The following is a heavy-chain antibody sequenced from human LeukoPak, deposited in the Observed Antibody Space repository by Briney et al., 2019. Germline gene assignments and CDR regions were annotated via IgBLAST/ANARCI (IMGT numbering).Heavy chain of an antibody. CDR3: ARVVSGSYYD. D-gene: IGHD1-26*01. V-gene: IGHV3-7*01. CDR2: IKQDGSEK. Sequence: PGGSLRLSCAASGFTVSSNYMSWVRQAPGKGLEWVANIKQDGSEKYYVDSVKGRFTISRDNAKNSLYLQMNSLRAEDTAVYYCARVVSGSYYDWGQGTLVTVSS. CDR1: GFTVSSNY. J-gene: IGHJ4*02.